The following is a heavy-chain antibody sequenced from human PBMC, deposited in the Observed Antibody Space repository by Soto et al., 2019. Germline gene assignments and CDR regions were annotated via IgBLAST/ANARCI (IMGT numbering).Heavy chain of an antibody. CDR3: ARGWGERERFDMDG. V-gene: IGHV4-30-2*01. D-gene: IGHD3-16*01. CDR1: RAAISIGGCS. CDR2: IYHSGSL. Sequence: TLSLTCALARAAISIGGCSWNWIRPPPGKGLEWIWYIYHSGSLYYNPSLKSRVTRSVDTSRNQVSLTLNSVTDADADICSCARGWGERERFDMDGWGQGTAVTVSS. J-gene: IGHJ6*02.